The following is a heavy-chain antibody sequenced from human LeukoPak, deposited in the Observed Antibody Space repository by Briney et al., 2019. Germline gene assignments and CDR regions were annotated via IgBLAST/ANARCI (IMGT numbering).Heavy chain of an antibody. Sequence: GSLRLSCAASGFTFSSYGMHWVRQAPGKGLEWVAVISYDGSNKYYADSVKGRFTISRDNSKNTLYLQMNSLRAEDTAVYYCARAPYYYDSSGYDNFDYWGQGTLVTVSS. V-gene: IGHV3-30*03. CDR3: ARAPYYYDSSGYDNFDY. CDR2: ISYDGSNK. J-gene: IGHJ4*02. D-gene: IGHD3-22*01. CDR1: GFTFSSYG.